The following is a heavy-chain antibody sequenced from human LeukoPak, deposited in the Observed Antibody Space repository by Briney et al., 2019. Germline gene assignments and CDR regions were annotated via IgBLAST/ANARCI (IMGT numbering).Heavy chain of an antibody. Sequence: PLASVKVSCKASGYTFTSYYMHWVRQAPGQGLEWMGRIIPILGIANYAQKFQGRVTITADKSTSTAYTELSSLRSEDTAVYYCASNTDDYWGQGTLVTVSS. V-gene: IGHV1-69*02. CDR3: ASNTDDY. CDR1: GYTFTSYY. CDR2: IIPILGIA. D-gene: IGHD5-18*01. J-gene: IGHJ4*02.